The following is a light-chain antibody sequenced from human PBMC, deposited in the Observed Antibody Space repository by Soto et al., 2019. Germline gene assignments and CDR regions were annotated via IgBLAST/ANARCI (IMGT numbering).Light chain of an antibody. Sequence: AIQLTQSPSSLSASVGDRVTITCRASQGISSALAWYQQKPGKAPKLLIYDASSLESGVPSRFSGSGFGTDFTLTISRLQPEDFATYYCQQFNSYPITFGQGTRLEIK. J-gene: IGKJ5*01. CDR3: QQFNSYPIT. CDR2: DAS. CDR1: QGISSA. V-gene: IGKV1-13*02.